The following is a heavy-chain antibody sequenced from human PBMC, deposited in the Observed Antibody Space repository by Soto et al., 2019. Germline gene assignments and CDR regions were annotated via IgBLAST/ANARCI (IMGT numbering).Heavy chain of an antibody. Sequence: EEQLVESGGGLVQPGGSLRLSCAASGFAFSSYWMHWVRQTPGNGPVWVSRIYNDGSRTDYADSVRGRFTISRDNAKNTMYLQMSSLTVEDTAVYYCARDLSGDTTRYFALWGQGTLVTVSS. J-gene: IGHJ4*02. CDR2: IYNDGSRT. CDR3: ARDLSGDTTRYFAL. V-gene: IGHV3-74*01. CDR1: GFAFSSYW. D-gene: IGHD1-1*01.